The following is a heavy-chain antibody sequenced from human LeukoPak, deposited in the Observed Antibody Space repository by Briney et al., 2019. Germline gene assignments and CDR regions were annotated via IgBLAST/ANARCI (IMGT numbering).Heavy chain of an antibody. D-gene: IGHD3-22*01. CDR3: ARGEYVISGYRNDAFDI. CDR1: GYTFTDYY. Sequence: ASVKVSCKASGYTFTDYYMHWVRQAPGQRLEWMGWINPNSGATKYAQKFQGRVTMTRDTSISTAYMELSRLTSDDAAVYYCARGEYVISGYRNDAFDIWGQGTMVTVSS. V-gene: IGHV1-2*02. CDR2: INPNSGAT. J-gene: IGHJ3*02.